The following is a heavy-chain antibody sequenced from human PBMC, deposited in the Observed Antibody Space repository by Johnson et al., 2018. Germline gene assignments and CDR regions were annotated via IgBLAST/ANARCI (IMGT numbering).Heavy chain of an antibody. V-gene: IGHV3-66*02. CDR2: IYSGGST. CDR3: ATLRGRLDYYYYYMDV. CDR1: GLTVSNNY. Sequence: VQLVQSGGGLVQPGGSLRLSCAASGLTVSNNYMSWVRQAPGTGLEWVSVIYSGGSTYYEDSVKGRFTISRDDSKNTLYLQMNSLRTEDTAVYYCATLRGRLDYYYYYMDVWGKGTTVTVSS. J-gene: IGHJ6*03. D-gene: IGHD6-19*01.